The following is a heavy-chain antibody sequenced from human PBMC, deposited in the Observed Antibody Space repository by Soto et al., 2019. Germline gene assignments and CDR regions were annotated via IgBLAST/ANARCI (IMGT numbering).Heavy chain of an antibody. CDR2: LHSDGRTT. D-gene: IGHD6-13*01. J-gene: IGHJ6*02. Sequence: VGSLRLSCAASGFIFSSYWMHWVRQAPGKGLVWVSRLHSDGRTTTYADSVKGRFTISRDNAKNSLYLQMNSLRAEDTAVYYCARDPNSVNYYYYGMDVWGQGTTVTVSS. V-gene: IGHV3-74*03. CDR1: GFIFSSYW. CDR3: ARDPNSVNYYYYGMDV.